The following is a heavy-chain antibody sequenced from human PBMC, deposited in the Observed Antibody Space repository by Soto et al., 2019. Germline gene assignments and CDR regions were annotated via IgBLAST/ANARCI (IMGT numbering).Heavy chain of an antibody. J-gene: IGHJ4*02. V-gene: IGHV3-64*01. D-gene: IGHD3-22*01. CDR3: ARDDSDSSGYYLLFDY. CDR2: ISSNGGST. CDR1: GFTFSSYA. Sequence: LRLSCAASGFTFSSYAMHWVRQAPGKGLEYVSAISSNGGSTYYANSVKGRFTISRDNSKNTLYLQMNSLRDEDTAVYYCARDDSDSSGYYLLFDYWSQGTLVTVSS.